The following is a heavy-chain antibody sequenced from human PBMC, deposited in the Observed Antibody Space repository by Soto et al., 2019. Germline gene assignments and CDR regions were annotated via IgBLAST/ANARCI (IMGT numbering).Heavy chain of an antibody. CDR2: IHPGDSDT. D-gene: IGHD6-13*01. V-gene: IGHV5-51*01. J-gene: IGHJ5*02. CDR1: GYSFTTYW. Sequence: GESLKISCKGSGYSFTTYWIGWVRQMPGKGLEWMGIIHPGDSDTRYSPFFQGQVTISADKSISTAYLQWSSLKASDTAMYYCARHNRYSSTWFEGWFDPWGQGTLVTVSS. CDR3: ARHNRYSSTWFEGWFDP.